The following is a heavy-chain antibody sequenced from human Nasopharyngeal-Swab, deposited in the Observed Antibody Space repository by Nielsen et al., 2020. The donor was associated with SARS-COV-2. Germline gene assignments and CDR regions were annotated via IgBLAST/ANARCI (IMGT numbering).Heavy chain of an antibody. D-gene: IGHD2-2*01. J-gene: IGHJ4*02. CDR3: ARDQGYCSSTSCYEFDY. CDR2: ISSSSSYI. CDR1: GFTFSSYS. V-gene: IGHV3-21*01. Sequence: GGSLRLSCAASGFTFSSYSMNWVRQAPGKGLEWVSSISSSSSYIYYADSVKGRFTISRDNAKNSLYLQMNSLRAEDTAVNYCARDQGYCSSTSCYEFDYWGQGTLVTVSS.